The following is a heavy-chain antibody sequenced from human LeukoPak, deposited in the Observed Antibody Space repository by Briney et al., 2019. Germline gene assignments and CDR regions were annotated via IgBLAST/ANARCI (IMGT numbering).Heavy chain of an antibody. CDR1: GFTFGTYS. V-gene: IGHV3-48*02. CDR3: AKDSDYYHSSGYYYAYFQH. J-gene: IGHJ1*01. CDR2: ISSSSSTI. D-gene: IGHD3-22*01. Sequence: PGGSLRLSCVVSGFTFGTYSMNWVRQAPGKGLEWVSYISSSSSTIYYADPVKGRFTISRDNAKNSLYLQMNSLRDEDTAVYYCAKDSDYYHSSGYYYAYFQHWGQGTLVTVSS.